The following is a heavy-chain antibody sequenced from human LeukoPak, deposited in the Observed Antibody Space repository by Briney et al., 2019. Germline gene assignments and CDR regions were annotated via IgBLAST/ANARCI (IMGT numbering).Heavy chain of an antibody. J-gene: IGHJ6*02. Sequence: SETLFLACAVYGGSFSGYYWSWIRQPPGKGLEWIGEINHSGSTNYNPSLKSRVTISVDTSKNQFFLKLSSVTAADTAVYYCARGPYSSGWSNYYYGMDVWGQGTTVTVSS. CDR2: INHSGST. CDR3: ARGPYSSGWSNYYYGMDV. D-gene: IGHD6-19*01. CDR1: GGSFSGYY. V-gene: IGHV4-34*01.